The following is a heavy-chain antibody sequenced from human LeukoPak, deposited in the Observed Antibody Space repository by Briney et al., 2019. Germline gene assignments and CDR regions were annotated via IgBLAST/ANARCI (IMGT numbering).Heavy chain of an antibody. CDR1: GYRFTTYW. CDR2: IYPGDSDT. D-gene: IGHD5-18*01. J-gene: IGHJ4*02. Sequence: GESLKISCEGSGYRFTTYWIGWVRQMPGKGLEWMGIIYPGDSDTRYSPSFQGQVTISADKSISTAYLQWSSLKASDTAMYYCARLYSYGSYYFDYWGQGTLVTVSS. CDR3: ARLYSYGSYYFDY. V-gene: IGHV5-51*01.